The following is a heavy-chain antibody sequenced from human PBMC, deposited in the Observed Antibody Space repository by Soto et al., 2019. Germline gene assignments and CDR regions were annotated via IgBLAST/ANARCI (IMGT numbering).Heavy chain of an antibody. CDR2: IYYSGST. CDR1: GGSISSYY. Sequence: QVQLQESGPGLVKPSETLSLTCTVSGGSISSYYWSWIRQPPGKGLEWIGYIYYSGSTNYNPSLKSRVTISVDTSKNQFSLKLSSVTAADTAVYYCAREELLPTEEAGFRYWGQGTLVTVSS. D-gene: IGHD6-19*01. J-gene: IGHJ4*02. CDR3: AREELLPTEEAGFRY. V-gene: IGHV4-59*01.